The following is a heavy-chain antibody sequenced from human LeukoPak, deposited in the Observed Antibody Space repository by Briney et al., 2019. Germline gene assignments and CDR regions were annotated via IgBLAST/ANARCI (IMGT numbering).Heavy chain of an antibody. D-gene: IGHD3-22*01. Sequence: SETLSLTCAVYGGSFSGYYWSWIRQPPGKGLEWIGEINHSGSTNYNPSLKSRVTISVETSKNQFSLKLSSVTAADTAVYYCARAGDSSGYYPQRRYYYYYMDVWGKGTTVTVSS. CDR1: GGSFSGYY. CDR3: ARAGDSSGYYPQRRYYYYYMDV. CDR2: INHSGST. J-gene: IGHJ6*03. V-gene: IGHV4-34*01.